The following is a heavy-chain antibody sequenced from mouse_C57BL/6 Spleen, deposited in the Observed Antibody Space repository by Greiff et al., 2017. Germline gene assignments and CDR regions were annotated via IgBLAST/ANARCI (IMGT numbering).Heavy chain of an antibody. J-gene: IGHJ2*01. CDR2: INPNNGGT. CDR1: GYTFTDYY. CDR3: ARWAYDYSFDY. D-gene: IGHD2-4*01. Sequence: EVQLQQSGPELVKPGASVKISCKASGYTFTDYYMNWVKQSHGKSLEWIGDINPNNGGTSYNQKFKGKATLTVDKSSSTAYMELRSLTSEDSAVYYCARWAYDYSFDYWGQGTTLTVSS. V-gene: IGHV1-26*01.